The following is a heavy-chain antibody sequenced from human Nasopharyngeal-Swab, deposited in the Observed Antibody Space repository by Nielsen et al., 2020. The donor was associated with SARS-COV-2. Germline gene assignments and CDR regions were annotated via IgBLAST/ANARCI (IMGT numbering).Heavy chain of an antibody. J-gene: IGHJ4*02. CDR2: IFYTGNT. Sequence: SETLSLTCTVSGGSVSRGSPYWTWIRQPPGKALEWIGYIFYTGNTNYNPSLESRFTMSIDTSKNQFSLKLSSVTAADTAVYYCARDRGDLRKYHFDSWGQGTQIAVSS. CDR1: GGSVSRGSPY. D-gene: IGHD2-2*01. V-gene: IGHV4-61*01. CDR3: ARDRGDLRKYHFDS.